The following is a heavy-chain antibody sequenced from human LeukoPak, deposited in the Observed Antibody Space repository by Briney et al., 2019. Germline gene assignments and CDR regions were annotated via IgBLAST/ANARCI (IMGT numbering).Heavy chain of an antibody. J-gene: IGHJ3*02. CDR3: ARIPTFDKGAFDI. CDR2: IYHSGST. Sequence: SQTLSLTCTVSGGSISSGGYYWSWIRQPPGKGLEWIGYIYHSGSTYYNPSLKSRVTISVDTSKNQFSLKLSSVTAADTAVYYCARIPTFDKGAFDIWGQGTMVTVSS. CDR1: GGSISSGGYY. V-gene: IGHV4-30-2*01. D-gene: IGHD2-21*01.